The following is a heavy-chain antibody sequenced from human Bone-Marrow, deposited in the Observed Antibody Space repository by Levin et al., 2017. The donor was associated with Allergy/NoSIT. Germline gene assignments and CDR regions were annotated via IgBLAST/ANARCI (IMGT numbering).Heavy chain of an antibody. CDR1: GGSISSYY. CDR2: IYFNGKT. Sequence: KPSETLSLTCSVSGGSISSYYWSWIRQSPGTGLEWIGYIYFNGKTHYNPSLKSRVTMSVETSKNQFSLKLSSVTAADTAVYYCARYGAVAGTFYFDYWGHGTQVTVSS. CDR3: ARYGAVAGTFYFDY. V-gene: IGHV4-59*01. J-gene: IGHJ4*01. D-gene: IGHD6-19*01.